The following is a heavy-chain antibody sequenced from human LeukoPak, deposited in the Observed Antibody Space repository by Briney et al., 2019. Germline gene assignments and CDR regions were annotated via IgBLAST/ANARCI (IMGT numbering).Heavy chain of an antibody. V-gene: IGHV3-66*04. CDR2: IYSGGST. Sequence: PGGSLRLSCAASGFTVSSNYMSWVRQAPGKGLEWVSVIYSGGSTYYADSVKGRFTISRDNSKNTLYLQMNSLRAEDTAVYYCARLERRGYCRGGSSPREDWFPPGG. J-gene: IGHJ5*02. D-gene: IGHD2-15*01. CDR1: GFTVSSNY. CDR3: ARLERRGYCRGGSSPREDWFPP.